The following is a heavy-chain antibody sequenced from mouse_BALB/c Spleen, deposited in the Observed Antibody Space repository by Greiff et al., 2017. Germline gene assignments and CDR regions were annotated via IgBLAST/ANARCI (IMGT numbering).Heavy chain of an antibody. D-gene: IGHD1-2*01. CDR2: IYPGSGST. V-gene: IGHV1S22*01. J-gene: IGHJ4*01. CDR1: GYTFTSYW. Sequence: LKQPGSELVRPGASVKLSCKASGYTFTSYWMHWVKQRPGQGLEWIGNIYPGSGSTNYDEKFKSKATLTVDTSSSTAYMQLSSLTSEDSAVYYCTRPSTATWEAMDYWGQGTSVTVSS. CDR3: TRPSTATWEAMDY.